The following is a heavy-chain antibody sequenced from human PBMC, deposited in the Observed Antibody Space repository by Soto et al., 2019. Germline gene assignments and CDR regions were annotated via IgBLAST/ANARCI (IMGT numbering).Heavy chain of an antibody. D-gene: IGHD2-2*01. Sequence: GGSLRLSCAASGFTFSSYWMSWVRQAPGKGLEWVANIKQDGSEKYYVDSVKGRFTISRDNAKNSLYLQMNSLRAEDTAVYYCARARSNIVVFLYYYYYYNVLSCTATTVTDSS. CDR1: GFTFSSYW. J-gene: IGHJ6*03. V-gene: IGHV3-7*01. CDR2: IKQDGSEK. CDR3: ARARSNIVVFLYYYYYYNVL.